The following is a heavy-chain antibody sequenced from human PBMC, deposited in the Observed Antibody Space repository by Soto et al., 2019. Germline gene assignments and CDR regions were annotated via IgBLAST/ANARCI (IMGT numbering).Heavy chain of an antibody. CDR1: GGSFSGYY. CDR3: ARGSGSGLYYYGMDV. V-gene: IGHV4-34*01. J-gene: IGHJ6*02. CDR2: INHSGST. Sequence: KTSETLSLTCAVYGGSFSGYYWSWIRQPPGKGLEWIGEINHSGSTNYNPSLKSRVTISVDTSKNQFSLKLSSVTAADTAVYYCARGSGSGLYYYGMDVWGQGTTVTVS. D-gene: IGHD3-10*01.